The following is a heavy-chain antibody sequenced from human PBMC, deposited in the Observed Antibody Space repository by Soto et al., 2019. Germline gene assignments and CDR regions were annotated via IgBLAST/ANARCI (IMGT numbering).Heavy chain of an antibody. V-gene: IGHV4-31*01. Sequence: QVQLQESGPGLVKPSQTLSLTCTVSGGSISGGGYYWSWIRQHPGKGLEWIGYMYYSGSTCYNPYLKSQVTLSVHTSNNQFSLKLSSGTAADTAVYYCARGSAVGATLFDYWGQGTLVTVSS. J-gene: IGHJ4*02. CDR2: MYYSGST. CDR1: GGSISGGGYY. D-gene: IGHD1-26*01. CDR3: ARGSAVGATLFDY.